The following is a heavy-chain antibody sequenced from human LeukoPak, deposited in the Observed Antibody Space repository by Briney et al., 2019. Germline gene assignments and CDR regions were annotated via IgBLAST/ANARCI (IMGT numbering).Heavy chain of an antibody. V-gene: IGHV4-38-2*02. CDR2: IYHSGST. CDR1: GYSISSGYY. D-gene: IGHD6-19*01. CDR3: AREVPVAGLLFFSFHAFDI. J-gene: IGHJ3*02. Sequence: SETLSLTCTVSGYSISSGYYWGWIRQSPGKGLEWIGSIYHSGSTYYNPSLKSRVTISVDTSKNQFSLKLSSVTAADTAVYYCAREVPVAGLLFFSFHAFDIWGQGTMVTVSS.